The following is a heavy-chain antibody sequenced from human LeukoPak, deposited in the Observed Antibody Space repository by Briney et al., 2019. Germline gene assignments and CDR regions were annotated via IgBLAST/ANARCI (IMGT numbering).Heavy chain of an antibody. V-gene: IGHV4-34*05. D-gene: IGHD3-10*01. CDR1: GVALRDWL. J-gene: IGHJ4*02. CDR3: ARRYDDLGSPLND. Sequence: ESPCLTCAAHGVALRDWLWVWIGKRVDKGLRWIGEINHSGNTNYNPSLKSRATISVDTSKSQFSLKLSSVTAADTAVYYCARRYDDLGSPLNDWGRGTLVTVSS. CDR2: INHSGNT.